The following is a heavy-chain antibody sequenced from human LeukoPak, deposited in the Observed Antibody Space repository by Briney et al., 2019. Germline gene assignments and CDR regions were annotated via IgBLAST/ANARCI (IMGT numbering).Heavy chain of an antibody. J-gene: IGHJ4*02. Sequence: GGSLRPSCAASGFTFSDYYMSWIRQAPGKGLEWVSYITNSGSTIYYADSVKGRFTISRDNANNSLYLQMNSLRAEDTAVYYCARGQWLAPHYFDYRGQGTLVTVSS. V-gene: IGHV3-11*04. CDR1: GFTFSDYY. CDR3: ARGQWLAPHYFDY. CDR2: ITNSGSTI. D-gene: IGHD6-19*01.